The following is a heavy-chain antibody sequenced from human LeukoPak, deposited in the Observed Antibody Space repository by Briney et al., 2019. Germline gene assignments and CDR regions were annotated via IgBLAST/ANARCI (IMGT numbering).Heavy chain of an antibody. Sequence: GSLRLSCAASGFALDTYSMNWVRQAPGKGLEWLSYINVRYGVIHYADSVRGRFTISSDKAKASVYMQMNRLRDEDTAVYNCARDFDWAFDHWGQGTLVTVSS. CDR1: GFALDTYS. D-gene: IGHD3-9*01. CDR2: INVRYGVI. V-gene: IGHV3-48*02. J-gene: IGHJ4*02. CDR3: ARDFDWAFDH.